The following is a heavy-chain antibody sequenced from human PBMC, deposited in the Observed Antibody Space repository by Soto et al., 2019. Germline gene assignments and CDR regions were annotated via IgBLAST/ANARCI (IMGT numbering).Heavy chain of an antibody. CDR1: GFSLSTSGVG. D-gene: IGHD6-13*01. V-gene: IGHV2-5*01. CDR3: APGGAAASLDL. CDR2: IYWNDDK. J-gene: IGHJ4*02. Sequence: QITLKESGPTLSKPTKPLTLTCAFPGFSLSTSGVGVRWIRHPPGKALEWRTLIYWNDDKRSSPFLKSRLTTSKDTSKNQVVLTMTNMDPVDTATYYCAPGGAAASLDLWGQGTLVTVSS.